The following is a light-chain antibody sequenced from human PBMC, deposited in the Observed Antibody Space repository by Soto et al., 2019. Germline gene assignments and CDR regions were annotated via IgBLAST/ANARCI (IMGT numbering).Light chain of an antibody. CDR3: QQYDSYSFT. V-gene: IGKV1-5*03. CDR1: QSISTW. J-gene: IGKJ3*01. Sequence: DIQMTQSPSTLSASVGDRVTITCRANQSISTWLAWYQRKPGKAPKLLIYKASSLESGVPSRFSGSGSGTEFTLTIISLQPDDFATYYCQQYDSYSFTFGPGTKVDIK. CDR2: KAS.